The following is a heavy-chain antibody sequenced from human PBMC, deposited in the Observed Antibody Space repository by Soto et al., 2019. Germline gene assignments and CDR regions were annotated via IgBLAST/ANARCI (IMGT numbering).Heavy chain of an antibody. CDR1: GYTFTSSG. V-gene: IGHV1-18*01. CDR2: ISAYNGDT. CDR3: ARVADPTDYYYYMDV. D-gene: IGHD2-15*01. Sequence: ASVKVSCKASGYTFTSSGISWVRQAPGQGLEWMGWISAYNGDTNYAQKLQGRVTMTTDTSTDTAYMELRSLRFDDTAVYYCARVADPTDYYYYMDVWGKGTTVTVS. J-gene: IGHJ6*03.